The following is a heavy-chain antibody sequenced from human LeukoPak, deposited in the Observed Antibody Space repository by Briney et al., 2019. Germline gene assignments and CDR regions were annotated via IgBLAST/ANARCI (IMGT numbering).Heavy chain of an antibody. CDR2: ISGSGGSA. D-gene: IGHD5-18*01. Sequence: GGSLRLSCAASGFTFSSYAMSWVRQAPGKGLEWVSAISGSGGSAYYADSVKGRFTISRDNSKNTLYLQMNSLRAEDTAMYYCARNTPTYSTPEYWGQGTLVTVSS. J-gene: IGHJ4*02. V-gene: IGHV3-23*01. CDR3: ARNTPTYSTPEY. CDR1: GFTFSSYA.